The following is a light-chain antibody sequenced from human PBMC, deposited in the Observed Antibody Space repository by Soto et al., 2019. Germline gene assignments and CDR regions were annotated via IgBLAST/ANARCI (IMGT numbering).Light chain of an antibody. CDR2: EDN. V-gene: IGLV2-14*01. Sequence: QSALTQPASVSGSPGQSITISCTGTSSDVGGYTYVSWYQQHPGKAPKLMIYEDNNRPSGVSNRFSGSKSDNTASLTISGLQADDEADYYCSSYTSSRTYVFGTGTKVTVL. J-gene: IGLJ1*01. CDR3: SSYTSSRTYV. CDR1: SSDVGGYTY.